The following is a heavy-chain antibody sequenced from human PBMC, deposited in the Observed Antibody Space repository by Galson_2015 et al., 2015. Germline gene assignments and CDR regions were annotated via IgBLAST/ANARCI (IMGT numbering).Heavy chain of an antibody. D-gene: IGHD2-8*02. CDR2: INPYGGTT. Sequence: SVKVSCKASGYTFRSYLLQWVRQAPGQGLEWIGIINPYGGTTTYAQKFQGRVIMTRDTSTNTVYMELSSLRFEDTAIYYCARGTGDYWGQGTLVSVSS. CDR3: ARGTGDY. CDR1: GYTFRSYL. J-gene: IGHJ4*02. V-gene: IGHV1-46*01.